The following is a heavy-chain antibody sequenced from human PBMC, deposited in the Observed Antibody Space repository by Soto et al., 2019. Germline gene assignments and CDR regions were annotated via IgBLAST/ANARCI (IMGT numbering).Heavy chain of an antibody. CDR2: IFPSGAT. D-gene: IGHD5-18*01. J-gene: IGHJ2*01. CDR1: GAPISGGDYH. Sequence: QVQLQESGPGLVKPSQTLSLMCTVSGAPISGGDYHWSWSRQPPGKALEWIGFIFPSGATHYNTSLGSRITMSVETSKSHFSLKLTSVTAADTAVYFCARGSAAKRYFDLWGRGTLVTVSS. V-gene: IGHV4-30-4*01. CDR3: ARGSAAKRYFDL.